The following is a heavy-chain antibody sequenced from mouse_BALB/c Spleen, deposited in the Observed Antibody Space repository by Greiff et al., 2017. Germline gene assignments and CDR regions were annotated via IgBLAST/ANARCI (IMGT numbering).Heavy chain of an antibody. J-gene: IGHJ1*01. D-gene: IGHD4-1*01. V-gene: IGHV5-17*02. Sequence: EVQGVESGGGLVQPGGSRKLSCAASGFTFSSFGMHWVRQAPEKGLEWVAYISSGSSTLYYADTVKGRFTISRDNPKNTLFLQMTSLRSEDTAMYYCARWTGPGYVDVWGAGTTVTVSA. CDR3: ARWTGPGYVDV. CDR1: GFTFSSFG. CDR2: ISSGSSTL.